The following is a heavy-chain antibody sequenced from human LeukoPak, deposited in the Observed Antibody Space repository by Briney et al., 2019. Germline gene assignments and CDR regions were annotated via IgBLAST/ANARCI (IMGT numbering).Heavy chain of an antibody. CDR3: QTYYCDSSGYYYIDQ. D-gene: IGHD3-22*01. CDR2: IRSKAYGGTT. Sequence: GGSLRLSCTTSGFTFGDYAMSWVRQAPGKGLEWVGFIRSKAYGGTTEHAASVKGRFTIPRDDSKSIAYLQMNSLKTQDTAVSYSQTYYCDSSGYYYIDQWGQGTLVTVSS. J-gene: IGHJ4*02. CDR1: GFTFGDYA. V-gene: IGHV3-49*04.